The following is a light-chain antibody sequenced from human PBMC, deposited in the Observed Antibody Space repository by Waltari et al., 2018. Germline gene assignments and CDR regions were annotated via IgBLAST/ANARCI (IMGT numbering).Light chain of an antibody. CDR2: EVS. V-gene: IGKV2-40*01. J-gene: IGKJ3*01. CDR1: QSLLDSDGYTC. Sequence: DIVMTQTPLSLPVTPGEPASISCRSSQSLLDSDGYTCLDWYLQKPGQSPQLLIYEVSNRVSGVPYRFSGSGSGTDFTLKISRVEAEDVGVYYCMQSIEFPFTFGPGTKLDIK. CDR3: MQSIEFPFT.